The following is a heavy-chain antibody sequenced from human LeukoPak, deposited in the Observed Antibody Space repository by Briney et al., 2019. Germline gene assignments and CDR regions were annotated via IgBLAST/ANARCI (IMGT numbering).Heavy chain of an antibody. CDR3: AREASWSSSTIDY. Sequence: PGGSLRLSCAASGFTFSSYSMNWVRQAPGKGLEWVSSISSSSSYIYYADPVKGRFTISRDNAKNSLYLQMNSLRAEDTAVYYCAREASWSSSTIDYWGQGTLVTVSS. CDR1: GFTFSSYS. V-gene: IGHV3-21*01. J-gene: IGHJ4*02. D-gene: IGHD6-6*01. CDR2: ISSSSSYI.